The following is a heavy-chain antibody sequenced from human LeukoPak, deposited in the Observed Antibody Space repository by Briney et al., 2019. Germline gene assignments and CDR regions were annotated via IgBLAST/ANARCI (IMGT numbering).Heavy chain of an antibody. J-gene: IGHJ6*03. CDR3: ARDQRGRRLVYYYMDV. CDR1: GYTFTSYA. Sequence: ASVKVSCKASGYTFTSYAMHWVRQAPGQRLEWMGWINAGNGNTKYSQEFQGRVTITRDTSASTAYMELSSLRSDDTAVYHCARDQRGRRLVYYYMDVWGKGTTVTVSS. D-gene: IGHD6-19*01. V-gene: IGHV1-3*01. CDR2: INAGNGNT.